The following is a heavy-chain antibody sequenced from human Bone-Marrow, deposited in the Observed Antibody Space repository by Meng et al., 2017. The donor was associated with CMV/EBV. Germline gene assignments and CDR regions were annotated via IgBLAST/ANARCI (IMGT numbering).Heavy chain of an antibody. D-gene: IGHD1-26*01. Sequence: SETLSLTCTVSGGSISSSSYYWGWIRQPPGKGLEWIGSIYYSGSTYYNPSLKSRVTISVDTSKNQFSLKLSSVTAADTAVYYCARIVGATRSDWFDPWGQGTRVTGSS. CDR2: IYYSGST. CDR1: GGSISSSSYY. J-gene: IGHJ5*02. V-gene: IGHV4-39*01. CDR3: ARIVGATRSDWFDP.